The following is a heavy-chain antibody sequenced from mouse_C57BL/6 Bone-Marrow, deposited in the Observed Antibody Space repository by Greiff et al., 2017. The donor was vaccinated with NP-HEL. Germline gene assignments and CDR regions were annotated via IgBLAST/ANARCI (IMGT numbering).Heavy chain of an antibody. D-gene: IGHD2-2*01. J-gene: IGHJ2*01. Sequence: DVQLQQSGAELVRPGASVKLSCTASGFTFTDDYMHWVKQRPEQGLEWIGWIDPENGDTEYASKFKGTATITADTSSNTAYLQLSSLTSEDTAVYYCATDGYDVDYWGQGTTLTVSA. CDR2: IDPENGDT. CDR3: ATDGYDVDY. CDR1: GFTFTDDY. V-gene: IGHV14-4*01.